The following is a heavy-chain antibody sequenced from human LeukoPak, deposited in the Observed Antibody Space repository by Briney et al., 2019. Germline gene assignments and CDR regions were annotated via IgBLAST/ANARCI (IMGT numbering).Heavy chain of an antibody. CDR3: ARGVRDYYGSGSYYSG. V-gene: IGHV3-48*03. CDR2: ISSSGSTI. Sequence: PGRSLRLSCAASGFTFSSYEMNWVRQAPGKGLEWVSYISSSGSTIYYADSVKGRFTISRDNAKNSLYLQMNSLRAEDTAVYYCARGVRDYYGSGSYYSGWGQGTLVTVSS. J-gene: IGHJ4*01. CDR1: GFTFSSYE. D-gene: IGHD3-10*01.